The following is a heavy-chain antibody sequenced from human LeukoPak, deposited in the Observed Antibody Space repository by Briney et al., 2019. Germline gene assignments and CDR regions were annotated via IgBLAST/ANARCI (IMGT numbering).Heavy chain of an antibody. J-gene: IGHJ4*02. CDR2: IIPIFGTA. Sequence: ASVKVSCKASGGTFSSYAISWVRQAPGQGLEWMGGIIPIFGTANYAQKFQGRVTITADESTSTAYMELSSLRSEDTAVYYCARDLEDYGGNSAGYWGQGTLVTVSS. V-gene: IGHV1-69*13. D-gene: IGHD4-23*01. CDR3: ARDLEDYGGNSAGY. CDR1: GGTFSSYA.